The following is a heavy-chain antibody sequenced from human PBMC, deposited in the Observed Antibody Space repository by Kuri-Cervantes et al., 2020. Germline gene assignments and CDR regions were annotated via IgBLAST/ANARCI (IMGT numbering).Heavy chain of an antibody. V-gene: IGHV3-30*02. J-gene: IGHJ6*04. D-gene: IGHD3-3*01. CDR2: IRYDGSNK. CDR3: STIGGIIWSAFTDV. Sequence: GESLKISCAASGFNLSSSAMYWVRQAPGKGLEWVAFIRYDGSNKYYVDSVKGRFTISRDNSKNTLYLQMNSLRTGDTGLYYCSTIGGIIWSAFTDVWGKGTTVTVSS. CDR1: GFNLSSSA.